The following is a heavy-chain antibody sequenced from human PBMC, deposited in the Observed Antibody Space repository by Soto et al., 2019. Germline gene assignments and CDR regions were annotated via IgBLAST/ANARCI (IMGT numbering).Heavy chain of an antibody. CDR2: IGTAGDT. D-gene: IGHD6-19*01. CDR3: AREQRRAGYSSGWYDY. V-gene: IGHV3-13*01. CDR1: GFTFSSYD. J-gene: IGHJ4*02. Sequence: GASLSLSCAASGFTFSSYDMHWVRQATGKGLEWVSAIGTAGDTYYPGSVKGRFTISRENAKNSLYLQMNSLRAEDTAVYYCAREQRRAGYSSGWYDYWGQGTLVTVSS.